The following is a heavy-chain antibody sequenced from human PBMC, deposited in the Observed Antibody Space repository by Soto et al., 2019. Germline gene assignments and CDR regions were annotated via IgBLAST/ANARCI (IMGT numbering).Heavy chain of an antibody. CDR1: RFTFCSYT. CDR2: INSDGNIT. D-gene: IGHD3-3*01. CDR3: VRDTQVLRYLGGVSPYYYGMDV. J-gene: IGHJ6*02. V-gene: IGHV3-74*01. Sequence: SLKLSCATSRFTFCSYTRNWVHTGPGLGLVWISRINSDGNITSYADSVKGRFTISRDNAKNTLYLQMNSLRAEDTAVYYCVRDTQVLRYLGGVSPYYYGMDVWGQGT.